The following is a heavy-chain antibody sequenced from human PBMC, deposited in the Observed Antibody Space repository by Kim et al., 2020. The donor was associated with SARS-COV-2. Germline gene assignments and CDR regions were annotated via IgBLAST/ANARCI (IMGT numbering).Heavy chain of an antibody. CDR1: GFTFRSYW. CDR3: ASPFP. V-gene: IGHV3-7*01. Sequence: GGSLRLSCTASGFTFRSYWMNLVRQAPGKGLEWVANIKQDGSEKYYVDSVKGRFTISRDNAKNSLFLQMNSLRAEDTAVYYCASPFPWGQGTMVTVSS. CDR2: IKQDGSEK. J-gene: IGHJ3*01.